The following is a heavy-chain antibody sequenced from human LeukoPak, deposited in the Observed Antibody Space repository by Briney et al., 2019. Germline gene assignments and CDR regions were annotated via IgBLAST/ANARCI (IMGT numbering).Heavy chain of an antibody. Sequence: ASVKVSCKASGGTFSSYAISWVRQAPGQGLEWMGGIIPIFGTANYAQKFQGRVTITADESTSTAYMELSSLRSEDTAVYYCARYYDILTGQGYWGQGTLVTVSS. V-gene: IGHV1-69*13. J-gene: IGHJ4*02. CDR3: ARYYDILTGQGY. CDR1: GGTFSSYA. CDR2: IIPIFGTA. D-gene: IGHD3-9*01.